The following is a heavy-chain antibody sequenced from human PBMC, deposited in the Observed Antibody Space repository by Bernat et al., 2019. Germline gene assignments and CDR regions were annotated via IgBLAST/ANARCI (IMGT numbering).Heavy chain of an antibody. CDR2: ISSSSSTI. CDR1: GFTFSIYE. Sequence: EVQLVESGGGLVQPGGSLRLSCAASGFTFSIYEMNWVRQAPGKGLEWVSYISSSSSTIYYADSVKGRFTISRDNAKNSLYLQMNSLRTEDTAVYYCARVYTSGWSLPFHYWGQGTLVTVSS. J-gene: IGHJ4*02. V-gene: IGHV3-48*03. D-gene: IGHD6-19*01. CDR3: ARVYTSGWSLPFHY.